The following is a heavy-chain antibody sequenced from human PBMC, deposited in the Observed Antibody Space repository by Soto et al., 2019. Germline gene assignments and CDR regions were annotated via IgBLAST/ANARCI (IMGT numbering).Heavy chain of an antibody. CDR2: IYHSGNT. Sequence: SETQCLTCPVSGGYIRSSDWWSWVRQPPGKGLEWIGEIYHSGNTNYNPSLKSRVTMAVDKSRNQFSLKLSSVTAADTAVYYCARRWGEGRVDYWGQGTLVTVSS. CDR1: GGYIRSSDW. CDR3: ARRWGEGRVDY. D-gene: IGHD3-10*01. J-gene: IGHJ4*02. V-gene: IGHV4-4*02.